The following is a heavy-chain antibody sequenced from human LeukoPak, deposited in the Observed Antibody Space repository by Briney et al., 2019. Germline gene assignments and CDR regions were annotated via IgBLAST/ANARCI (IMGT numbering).Heavy chain of an antibody. CDR2: ISSDGSNT. J-gene: IGHJ4*02. CDR1: GFTFSSYW. CDR3: ARGARERGFDY. Sequence: GGSLRLSCAASGFTFSSYWMHWVRQAPGKGLVWVSRISSDGSNTRYADSVKGRFTISRDNAKKTLYLQMNSLRAEDTAVYYCARGARERGFDYWGQGTLVTVSS. V-gene: IGHV3-74*01. D-gene: IGHD1-26*01.